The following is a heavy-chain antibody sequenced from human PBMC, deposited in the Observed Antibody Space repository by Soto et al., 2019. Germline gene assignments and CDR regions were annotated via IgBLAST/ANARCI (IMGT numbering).Heavy chain of an antibody. CDR3: TTESNYYYYDSSGYLDY. D-gene: IGHD3-22*01. Sequence: GGSLRLSCAASGFTFTNAWMNWVRQAPGKGLEWVGRIKSKTDGGTTDYAAPVKGRFIISRDDSKNTLYLQMNSLKTEDTAVYYCTTESNYYYYDSSGYLDYWGQGTLVTVSS. CDR1: GFTFTNAW. J-gene: IGHJ4*02. CDR2: IKSKTDGGTT. V-gene: IGHV3-15*07.